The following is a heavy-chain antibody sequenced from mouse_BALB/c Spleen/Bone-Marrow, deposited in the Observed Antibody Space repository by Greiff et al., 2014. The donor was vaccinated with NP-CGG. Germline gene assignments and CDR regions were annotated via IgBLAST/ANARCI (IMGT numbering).Heavy chain of an antibody. D-gene: IGHD4-1*01. CDR2: INPNNGGT. V-gene: IGHV1S81*02. J-gene: IGHJ2*01. Sequence: SGAELVKPGTSVKLSCKASGYTFTTYYMYWVKQRPGQGLEWIGEINPNNGGTNFKEKFKSKATLTVDKSSSTAYMQPNSQTTEETAVYYCARGRAWDFDYWGQGTTLTVSS. CDR3: ARGRAWDFDY. CDR1: GYTFTTYY.